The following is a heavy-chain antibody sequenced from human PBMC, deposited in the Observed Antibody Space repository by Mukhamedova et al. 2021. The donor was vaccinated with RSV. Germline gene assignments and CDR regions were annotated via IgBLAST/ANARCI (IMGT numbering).Heavy chain of an antibody. CDR2: IHSSGST. Sequence: QSPGKGLEWIGYIHSSGSTNYNPSLRGRVTMSVDTSQNQFSLKLSSVTAADPALYYCAGVNNWYYFDYWGQGTLVTVSS. CDR3: AGVNNWYYFDY. J-gene: IGHJ4*02. D-gene: IGHD1-20*01. V-gene: IGHV4-59*01.